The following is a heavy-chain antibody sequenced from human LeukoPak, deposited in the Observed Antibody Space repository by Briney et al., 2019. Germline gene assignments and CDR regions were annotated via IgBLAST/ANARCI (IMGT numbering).Heavy chain of an antibody. V-gene: IGHV3-15*07. Sequence: GGSLRLSCAASSYTFSDAWMNWVRQAPGKGLEWVGRIEAKAHGGTTNYAAPVKGRFTISRDDSKNTLYLQMSSLKTEDTAVYYCTTDPFYDSAGFGFWGQGTLVTVSS. J-gene: IGHJ4*02. CDR2: IEAKAHGGTT. CDR1: SYTFSDAW. CDR3: TTDPFYDSAGFGF. D-gene: IGHD3-22*01.